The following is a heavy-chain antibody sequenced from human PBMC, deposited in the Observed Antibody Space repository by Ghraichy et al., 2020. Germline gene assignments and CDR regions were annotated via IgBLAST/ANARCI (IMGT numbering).Heavy chain of an antibody. Sequence: SENLSLTCGVSGGSISGINWWSWVRQPPGKGLEWIGEIFQSGNTNYNRSLKSRVTISVDKSRTQFSLKLNSVTAADTAVYYCAKVLPYYFDLWGRGTLVTVSS. CDR3: AKVLPYYFDL. CDR1: GGSISGINW. V-gene: IGHV4-4*02. D-gene: IGHD3-16*01. J-gene: IGHJ2*01. CDR2: IFQSGNT.